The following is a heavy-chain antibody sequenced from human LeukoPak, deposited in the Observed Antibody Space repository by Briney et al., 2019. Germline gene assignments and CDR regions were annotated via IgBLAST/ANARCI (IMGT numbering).Heavy chain of an antibody. Sequence: SETLSLTCTVSGGSISSSSYCWGWIRQPPGKGLEWIGSIYYSGSTYYNPSLKSRVTISVDTSKNQFSLKLSSVTAADTAVYYCARDESLRAAAAGTGAFDIWGQGTMVTVSS. CDR3: ARDESLRAAAAGTGAFDI. D-gene: IGHD6-13*01. CDR1: GGSISSSSYC. CDR2: IYYSGST. J-gene: IGHJ3*02. V-gene: IGHV4-39*07.